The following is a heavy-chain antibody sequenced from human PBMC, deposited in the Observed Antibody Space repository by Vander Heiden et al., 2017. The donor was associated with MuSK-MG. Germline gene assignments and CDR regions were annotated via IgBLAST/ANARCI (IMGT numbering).Heavy chain of an antibody. J-gene: IGHJ6*03. D-gene: IGHD2-2*01. CDR2: ISYDGSNK. CDR3: AKDRDRDCSSTSCYNGNYRDV. Sequence: QVPLVESGGGVVPPGRSLRLSCAASGFTFRRSGMHWVRQAPGKGLEWVAVISYDGSNKYYADPVKGRFTIYRDNSKNTLYLQMNSLRAEDTAVYYCAKDRDRDCSSTSCYNGNYRDVWGKGTTGTV. V-gene: IGHV3-30*18. CDR1: GFTFRRSG.